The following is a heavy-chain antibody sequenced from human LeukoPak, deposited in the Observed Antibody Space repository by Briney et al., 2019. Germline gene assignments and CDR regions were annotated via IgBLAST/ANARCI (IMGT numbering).Heavy chain of an antibody. D-gene: IGHD4-17*01. J-gene: IGHJ4*02. CDR3: AKSYGDYGSLFDY. V-gene: IGHV3-23*01. Sequence: GGSLRLSCAASGFTFSGYAMSWVRQTPGKGLEWVTAVSGSGGSINYADSVRGRFTISRDNSKNTLYLQMNSLRAEDTAVYYCAKSYGDYGSLFDYWGQGTLVIVSS. CDR1: GFTFSGYA. CDR2: VSGSGGSI.